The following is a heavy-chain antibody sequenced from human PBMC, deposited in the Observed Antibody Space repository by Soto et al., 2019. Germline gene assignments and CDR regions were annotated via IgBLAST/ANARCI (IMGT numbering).Heavy chain of an antibody. V-gene: IGHV3-21*01. Sequence: GGSLRLSCAASGFTFSSYSMNWVRQAPGKGLEWVSSISSSSSYIYYADSVKGRFTISRDNAKNSLYLQMNSLRAEDTAVYYCARVVITFGGVNIFDYWGQGTLVTVSS. CDR1: GFTFSSYS. CDR2: ISSSSSYI. D-gene: IGHD3-16*01. CDR3: ARVVITFGGVNIFDY. J-gene: IGHJ4*02.